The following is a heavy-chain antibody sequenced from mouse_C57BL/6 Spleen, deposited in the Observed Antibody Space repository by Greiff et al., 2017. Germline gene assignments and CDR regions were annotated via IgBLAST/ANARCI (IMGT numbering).Heavy chain of an antibody. D-gene: IGHD2-1*01. Sequence: QVQLQQPGAELVKPGASVKLSCKASGYTFTSYWMHWVKQRPGQGLEWIGMIHPNSGSTNYNEKFKSKATLTVDKSSSTAYMQLNSLTSEDSAVYYCARSHGNYEGYWYFDVWGTGTTVTVSS. CDR3: ARSHGNYEGYWYFDV. CDR1: GYTFTSYW. CDR2: IHPNSGST. J-gene: IGHJ1*03. V-gene: IGHV1-64*01.